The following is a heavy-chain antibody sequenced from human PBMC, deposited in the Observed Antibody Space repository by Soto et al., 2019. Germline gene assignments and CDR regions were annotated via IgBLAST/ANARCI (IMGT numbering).Heavy chain of an antibody. CDR3: ARDATFGTKGGSFDI. Sequence: GGSLRLSCAASGFTFRIYSMHWVRQSPGRGLEWVAVMWYDGTNKYYGESVKGRFTISRDNSENTLYLQMNSLRVEDTAVYYCARDATFGTKGGSFDIWGHGTLVTVSS. CDR1: GFTFRIYS. J-gene: IGHJ3*02. D-gene: IGHD3-16*01. CDR2: MWYDGTNK. V-gene: IGHV3-33*01.